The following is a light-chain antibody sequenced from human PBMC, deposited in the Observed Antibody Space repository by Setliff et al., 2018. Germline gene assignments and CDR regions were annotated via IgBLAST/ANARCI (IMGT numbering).Light chain of an antibody. CDR3: SSYTSSSTSYV. CDR1: SSDVCGYNY. CDR2: DVS. V-gene: IGLV2-14*01. Sequence: QSVLTQPASVSGSPGQSITISCTGTSSDVCGYNYVSWYQQHPGKAPKLMIYDVSNRPSGVSNRFSGSKSGNTASLTISGLQAEDEADYYCSSYTSSSTSYVFGTGTKVTV. J-gene: IGLJ1*01.